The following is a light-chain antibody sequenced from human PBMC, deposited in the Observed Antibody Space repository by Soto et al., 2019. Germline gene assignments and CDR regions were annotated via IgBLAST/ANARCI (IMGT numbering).Light chain of an antibody. CDR1: SSNIGTRYD. CDR3: QSYDSSLSGWV. V-gene: IGLV1-40*01. J-gene: IGLJ2*01. CDR2: GSS. Sequence: QSVLTQPPSVSGAPGQRVTISCTGSSSNIGTRYDVHWYQHLPGTAPKLLIYGSSNRPSGVPDRFSGSKSGTSASLAITGLQAEDEADYYCQSYDSSLSGWVFGAGTKLTVL.